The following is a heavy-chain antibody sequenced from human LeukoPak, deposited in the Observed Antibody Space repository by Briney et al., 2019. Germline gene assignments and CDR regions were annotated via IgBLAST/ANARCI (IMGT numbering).Heavy chain of an antibody. Sequence: GGSLRLSCSASGFPFSSYAMHWVRQAPGKGLEYVSAISDSGGSTYYADSVKGRFTISRDNSKNTLYLQMSSLRAEDTAVYYCTTGIDRGVVYDYWGQGTLVTVSS. CDR2: ISDSGGST. CDR3: TTGIDRGVVYDY. D-gene: IGHD3-10*01. V-gene: IGHV3-64D*09. J-gene: IGHJ4*02. CDR1: GFPFSSYA.